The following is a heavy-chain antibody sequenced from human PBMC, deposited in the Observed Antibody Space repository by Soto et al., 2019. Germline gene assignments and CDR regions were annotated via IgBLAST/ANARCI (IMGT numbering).Heavy chain of an antibody. J-gene: IGHJ4*02. D-gene: IGHD6-19*01. V-gene: IGHV3-33*01. CDR3: ARDTAVAGTTFADY. CDR1: GFTFSSYG. Sequence: QVQLVESGGGVVQPGXXLRLSCAASGFTFSSYGMHWVRQAPGKGLEWVAVIWYDGSNKYYADSVKGRFTISRDNSKNTLYLQMNSLRAEDTAVYYCARDTAVAGTTFADYWGQGTLVTVSS. CDR2: IWYDGSNK.